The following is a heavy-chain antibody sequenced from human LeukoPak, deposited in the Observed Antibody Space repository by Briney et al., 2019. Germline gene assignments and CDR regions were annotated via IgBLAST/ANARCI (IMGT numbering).Heavy chain of an antibody. CDR2: IYYSGST. Sequence: SETLSLTCTVSGGSISSSSYYWGWIRQPPGKGLEWIGYIYYSGSTYYNPSLKSRVTISVDTSKNQFSLKLSSVTAADTAVYYCARVEPLYSGSYMAPWGQGTLVTVSS. V-gene: IGHV4-39*07. CDR3: ARVEPLYSGSYMAP. CDR1: GGSISSSSYY. D-gene: IGHD1-26*01. J-gene: IGHJ5*02.